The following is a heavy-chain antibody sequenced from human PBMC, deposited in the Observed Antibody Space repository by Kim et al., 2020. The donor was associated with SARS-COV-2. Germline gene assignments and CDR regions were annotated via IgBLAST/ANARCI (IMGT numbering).Heavy chain of an antibody. V-gene: IGHV3-48*03. D-gene: IGHD1-26*01. CDR1: GFTFSSYE. CDR2: ISSSGSTI. Sequence: GGSLRLSCAASGFTFSSYEMNWVRQAPGKGLEWVSYISSSGSTIYYADSVKGRFTISRDNAKNSLYLQMNSLRAEDTAVYYCARARGEWELFFDYWGQGTLVTVSS. J-gene: IGHJ4*02. CDR3: ARARGEWELFFDY.